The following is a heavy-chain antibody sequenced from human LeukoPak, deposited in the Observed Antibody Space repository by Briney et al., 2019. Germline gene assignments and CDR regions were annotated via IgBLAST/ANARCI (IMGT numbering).Heavy chain of an antibody. CDR3: ARRGRRDSGGKWEGGNWFDP. J-gene: IGHJ5*02. Sequence: GGSLRLSCAASGFTFSSYWMHWVRQVPGKGLVWVSRINTDGSTTTYADSVKGRFTISRDNAKNTLYLQMNSLRAEDTAVYYCARRGRRDSGGKWEGGNWFDPWGQGTLVTVSS. CDR1: GFTFSSYW. D-gene: IGHD6-19*01. CDR2: INTDGSTT. V-gene: IGHV3-74*01.